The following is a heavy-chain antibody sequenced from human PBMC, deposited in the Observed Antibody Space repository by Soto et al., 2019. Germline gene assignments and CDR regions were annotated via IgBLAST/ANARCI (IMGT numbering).Heavy chain of an antibody. CDR2: IKSRAHGGTA. D-gene: IGHD1-26*01. CDR3: TTDIGGGDKQARAFDI. J-gene: IGHJ3*02. V-gene: IGHV3-15*01. Sequence: EVQLVESGGGLVKPGGSLRLSCTMSGFTFSNAWMSWVRQAPAKGLEWVARIKSRAHGGTADHAAPVKDRFTISRDDSENTLDLKMNSLKIEDTAIYYCTTDIGGGDKQARAFDIWGQGTMVTVSS. CDR1: GFTFSNAW.